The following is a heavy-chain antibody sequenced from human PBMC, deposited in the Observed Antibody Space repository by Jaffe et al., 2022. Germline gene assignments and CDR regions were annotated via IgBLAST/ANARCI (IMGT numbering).Heavy chain of an antibody. CDR2: IYWDDDK. Sequence: QITLKESGPTLVKPTQTLTLTCTFSGFSLSTSGVGVGWIRQPPGKALEWLALIYWDDDKRYSPSLKSRLTITKDTSKNQVVLTMTNMDPVDTATYYCAQLIAVAGTRAVSGFDYWGQGTLVTVSS. D-gene: IGHD6-19*01. V-gene: IGHV2-5*02. CDR3: AQLIAVAGTRAVSGFDY. J-gene: IGHJ4*02. CDR1: GFSLSTSGVG.